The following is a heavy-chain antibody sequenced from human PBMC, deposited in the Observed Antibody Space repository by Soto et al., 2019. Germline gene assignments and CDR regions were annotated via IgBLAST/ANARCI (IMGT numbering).Heavy chain of an antibody. CDR3: AHIDPEIVTVGGHGGFGY. V-gene: IGHV2-5*02. J-gene: IGHJ4*02. D-gene: IGHD5-12*01. CDR1: GFSLTSGVG. Sequence: QITLKESGPTLVRPPQTLTLTCTFSGFSLTSGVGVGWIRQPPGKALEWLALIYWDDDKRYSPSLKNRLTITKDTPKNQVVLTMPNVGPVDTATYFCAHIDPEIVTVGGHGGFGYWGQGTLVTVSS. CDR2: IYWDDDK.